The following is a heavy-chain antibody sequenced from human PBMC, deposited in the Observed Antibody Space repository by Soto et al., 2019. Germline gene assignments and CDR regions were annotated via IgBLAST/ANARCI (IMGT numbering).Heavy chain of an antibody. J-gene: IGHJ4*02. D-gene: IGHD4-17*01. Sequence: QVQLQESGSGLVKPSQTLSLTCTVSGDSFSSADYKWSWIRQPPGKGLEWIGYIYYSGYTDNNPSLKSRITLSVDSSKHQFFLKLTSVTAADTAVYYCARSSDYGAFDYWGQGTLVTVS. CDR3: ARSSDYGAFDY. V-gene: IGHV4-30-4*01. CDR1: GDSFSSADYK. CDR2: IYYSGYT.